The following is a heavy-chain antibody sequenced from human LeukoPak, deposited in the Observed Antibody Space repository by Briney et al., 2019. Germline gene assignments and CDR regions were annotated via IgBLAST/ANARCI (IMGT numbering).Heavy chain of an antibody. CDR2: IYTSGST. V-gene: IGHV4-4*07. J-gene: IGHJ4*02. D-gene: IGHD1-26*01. CDR1: GDSISSYY. CDR3: ARRKVGATSRHFDY. Sequence: SETLSLTCTVSGDSISSYYWTWIRQPAGKGLEWIGRIYTSGSTKSDPSLKSRVTISVDTSKNQFSPKLNSVTAADTAVYYCARRKVGATSRHFDYWGQGTLVTVSS.